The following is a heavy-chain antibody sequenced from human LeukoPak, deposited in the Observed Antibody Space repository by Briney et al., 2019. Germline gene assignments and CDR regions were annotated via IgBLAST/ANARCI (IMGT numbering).Heavy chain of an antibody. CDR1: GYTFTGYY. J-gene: IGHJ6*02. D-gene: IGHD3-3*01. CDR2: INPNSGGT. V-gene: IGHV1-2*06. Sequence: ASVKVSCKASGYTFTGYYKHWVRQAPGQGLEWMGRINPNSGGTNYAQKFQGRVTMTRDTSISTAYMELSRLRSDDTAVYYCARVRLTIFGVVITYGMDVWGQGTTVTVSS. CDR3: ARVRLTIFGVVITYGMDV.